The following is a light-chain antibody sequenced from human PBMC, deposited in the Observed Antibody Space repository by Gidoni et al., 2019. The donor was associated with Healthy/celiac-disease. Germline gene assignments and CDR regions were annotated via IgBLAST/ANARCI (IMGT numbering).Light chain of an antibody. CDR2: KAS. CDR3: QQYNSSSRT. Sequence: DLQRTQSPSTLSASVGDRVTITCRASKSISSWLAWYQQKPGKAPKLLIYKASSLESGVPSRFSGSGSGTEFTLTISSLQPDDFATYYCQQYNSSSRTFGQGTKVEIK. J-gene: IGKJ1*01. CDR1: KSISSW. V-gene: IGKV1-5*03.